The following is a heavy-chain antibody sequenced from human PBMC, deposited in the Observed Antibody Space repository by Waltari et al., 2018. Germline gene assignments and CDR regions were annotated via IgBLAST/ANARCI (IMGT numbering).Heavy chain of an antibody. J-gene: IGHJ5*02. Sequence: QVQLQESGPGLVKPSETLSLTCTVSGGYISSYYWRWIRQPPGKGLEWIGYIYYSGSTNYNPSLKSRVTISVDTSKNQFSLKLSSVTAADTAVYYCARTPRAWGQGTLVTVSS. V-gene: IGHV4-59*01. CDR3: ARTPRA. CDR2: IYYSGST. CDR1: GGYISSYY.